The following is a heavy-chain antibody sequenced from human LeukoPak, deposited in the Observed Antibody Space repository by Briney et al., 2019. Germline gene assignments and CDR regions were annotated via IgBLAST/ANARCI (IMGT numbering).Heavy chain of an antibody. CDR1: GFTFSDYY. J-gene: IGHJ4*02. D-gene: IGHD1-14*01. Sequence: GGSLILSCAASGFTFSDYYMSWIRQAPGKGLEWVSYISSSGSTIYYAASVKGRFTISRDNAKNSLYLQMNSLRAEDTAVYYCAKPARTDYTDYWGQGTLVTVSS. CDR3: AKPARTDYTDY. V-gene: IGHV3-11*01. CDR2: ISSSGSTI.